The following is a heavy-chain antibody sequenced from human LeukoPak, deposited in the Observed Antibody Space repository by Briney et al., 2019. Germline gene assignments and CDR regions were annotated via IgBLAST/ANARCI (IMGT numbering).Heavy chain of an antibody. J-gene: IGHJ6*02. Sequence: ASVKVSCKASGYTFTSYGISWVRQAPGQGLEWMGWISAYNGNTNYAQELQGRVTMTTDTSTSTAYMELRSLRSDDTAVYYCARDRSGYYSYYYGMDVWGQGTTVTVSS. CDR1: GYTFTSYG. CDR3: ARDRSGYYSYYYGMDV. D-gene: IGHD3-3*01. CDR2: ISAYNGNT. V-gene: IGHV1-18*01.